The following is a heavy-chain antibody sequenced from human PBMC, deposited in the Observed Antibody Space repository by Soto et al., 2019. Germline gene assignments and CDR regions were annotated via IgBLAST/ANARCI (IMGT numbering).Heavy chain of an antibody. CDR2: INRDSTVI. CDR1: GFSFTTHY. CDR3: LNGDYY. J-gene: IGHJ4*02. V-gene: IGHV3-48*01. D-gene: IGHD3-16*01. Sequence: EEQLVESGGGLVQPGGSLRPSFAASGFSFTTHYMNWVRQTPGKGLEWVSSINRDSTVIKYADSVKGRFTISRDNARNSLSLQMNSLRAEYTAVYYCLNGDYYVGPGTLVTVSS.